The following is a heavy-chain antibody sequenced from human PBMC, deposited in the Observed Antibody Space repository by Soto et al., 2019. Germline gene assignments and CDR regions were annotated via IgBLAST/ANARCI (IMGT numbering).Heavy chain of an antibody. D-gene: IGHD2-2*01. Sequence: EVQLVESGGGLVQPGGSLKLSCAASGFTFSGSAMHWVRQASGKGLEWVGRIRSKANSYATTYAASVKGRFTISRDDSKNTAYLQMNSLKTEDTAVYYCLYCSSTSCKDYWGQGTLVTVSS. V-gene: IGHV3-73*02. CDR3: LYCSSTSCKDY. CDR2: IRSKANSYAT. J-gene: IGHJ4*02. CDR1: GFTFSGSA.